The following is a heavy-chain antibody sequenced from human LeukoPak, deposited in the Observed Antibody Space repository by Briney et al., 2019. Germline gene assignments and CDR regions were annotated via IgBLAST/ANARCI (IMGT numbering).Heavy chain of an antibody. CDR3: ARVRGDYFDY. J-gene: IGHJ4*02. D-gene: IGHD7-27*01. CDR1: GFTFSSYE. CDR2: ISSSGSTI. V-gene: IGHV3-48*03. Sequence: GGSLRLSCAASGFTFSSYEMNWVRQAPAKGLEWVSYISSSGSTIYYADSVKGRFTISRDNAKNSLYLQMNSLRAEDTAVYYCARVRGDYFDYWGQGTLVTVSS.